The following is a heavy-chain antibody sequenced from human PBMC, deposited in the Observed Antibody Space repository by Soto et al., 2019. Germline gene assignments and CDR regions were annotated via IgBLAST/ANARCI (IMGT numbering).Heavy chain of an antibody. CDR1: GFAFSHYP. CDR2: ISYDGSNK. D-gene: IGHD2-15*01. Sequence: QVQLVESGGGVVQPGKSLRLSCAASGFAFSHYPVHWVRQAPGKGLEWVAVISYDGSNKYYEDSVKGRFTIFRDNSKNTLYLQMNSLRDEDTAVYYCVREGDCSGGSCSIFDYWEQGTLVTVSS. V-gene: IGHV3-30-3*01. J-gene: IGHJ4*02. CDR3: VREGDCSGGSCSIFDY.